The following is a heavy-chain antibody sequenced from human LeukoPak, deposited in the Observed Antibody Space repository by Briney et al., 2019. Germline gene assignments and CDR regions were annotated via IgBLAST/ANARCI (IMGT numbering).Heavy chain of an antibody. CDR3: ARGETSDTRHLDY. CDR2: ISSSSDDI. J-gene: IGHJ4*02. Sequence: GGSLRLSCAASGFTFSSYEMNWARQTPGKVLEWVSIISSSSDDIHYADSVKGRFTISRDNAKNSLYLQMNSLRAEDTAVYYCARGETSDTRHLDYWGQGTLVTVSS. D-gene: IGHD1-1*01. V-gene: IGHV3-21*06. CDR1: GFTFSSYE.